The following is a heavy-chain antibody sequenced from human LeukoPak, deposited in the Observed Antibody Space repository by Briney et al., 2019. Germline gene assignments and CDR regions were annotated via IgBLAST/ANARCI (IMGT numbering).Heavy chain of an antibody. D-gene: IGHD7-27*01. CDR3: ARDLGIFFDY. CDR2: IYYSGST. V-gene: IGHV4-59*01. J-gene: IGHJ4*02. Sequence: SESLSLTCTVSGGSISSYYWSWIRQPPGKGLEWIGYIYYSGSTNYNPSLKSRVTISVDTSKNQFSLKLSSVTAADTAVYYCARDLGIFFDYWGQGTLVTVSS. CDR1: GGSISSYY.